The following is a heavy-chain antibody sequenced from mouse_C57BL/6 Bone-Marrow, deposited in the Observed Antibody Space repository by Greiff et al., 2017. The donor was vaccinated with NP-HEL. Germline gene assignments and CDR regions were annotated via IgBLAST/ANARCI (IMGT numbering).Heavy chain of an antibody. J-gene: IGHJ4*01. D-gene: IGHD1-1*01. CDR3: ARSSSVTTVVAKGDYYAMDY. CDR2: IYPRSGNT. Sequence: QVQLKQSGAELARPGASVKLSCKASGYTFTSYGISWVKQRTGQGLEWIGEIYPRSGNTYYNEKFKGKATLTADKSSSTAYMELHSLTSEDSAVYFCARSSSVTTVVAKGDYYAMDYWGQGTSVTVSS. CDR1: GYTFTSYG. V-gene: IGHV1-81*01.